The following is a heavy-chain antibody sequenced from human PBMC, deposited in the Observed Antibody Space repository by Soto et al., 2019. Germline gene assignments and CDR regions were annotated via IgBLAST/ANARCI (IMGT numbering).Heavy chain of an antibody. J-gene: IGHJ5*02. CDR3: AKDAVYKDGLWLMDS. CDR2: VTGSGGQI. CDR1: GFTISTYA. V-gene: IGHV3-23*01. D-gene: IGHD2-21*01. Sequence: GGSLRLSCAASGFTISTYAMTWVRQAPGKGLECVSGVTGSGGQIHYADSVKGRFTISKDNSKNTLYLQMSSLREEDTALYYCAKDAVYKDGLWLMDSWGQGTLVTVS.